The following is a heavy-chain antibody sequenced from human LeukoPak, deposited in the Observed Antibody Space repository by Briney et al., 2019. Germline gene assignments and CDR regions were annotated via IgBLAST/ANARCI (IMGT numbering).Heavy chain of an antibody. CDR3: ARGGAVAGVFVP. V-gene: IGHV3-21*01. CDR2: ISSSSSYI. Sequence: GGSLRLSCAASGFTFSSYSMKWVRQAPGKGLEWVSSISSSSSYIYYADSVKGRFTISRDNAKNSLYLQMNSLRAEDTAVYYCARGGAVAGVFVPWGQGTLVTVSS. J-gene: IGHJ5*02. CDR1: GFTFSSYS. D-gene: IGHD6-19*01.